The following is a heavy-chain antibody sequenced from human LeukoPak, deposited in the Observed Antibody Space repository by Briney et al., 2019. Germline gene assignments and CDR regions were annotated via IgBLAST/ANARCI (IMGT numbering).Heavy chain of an antibody. V-gene: IGHV1-24*01. Sequence: ASVKASCKVSGYTLTELSMHWVRQAPGKGLEWMGGFDPEDGETIYAQKFQGRVTMTEDTSTDTAYMELSSLRSEDTAVYYCATGRGYYDSSGPYYWGQGTLVTVSS. D-gene: IGHD3-22*01. CDR2: FDPEDGET. CDR3: ATGRGYYDSSGPYY. J-gene: IGHJ4*02. CDR1: GYTLTELS.